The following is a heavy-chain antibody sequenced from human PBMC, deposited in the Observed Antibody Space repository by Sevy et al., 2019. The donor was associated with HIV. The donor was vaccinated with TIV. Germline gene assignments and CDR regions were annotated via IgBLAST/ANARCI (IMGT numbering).Heavy chain of an antibody. CDR1: GYTFTGYY. CDR3: ASLSIAAAGMGVDY. D-gene: IGHD6-13*01. J-gene: IGHJ4*02. V-gene: IGHV1-2*02. Sequence: ASVKVSCKASGYTFTGYYMHWVRQAPGQGLEWMGWINPNSGGTNYAQKFQGRVTMTRDTSISTAYMELSRLRSDDTAVYYCASLSIAAAGMGVDYWGQGTQVTVSS. CDR2: INPNSGGT.